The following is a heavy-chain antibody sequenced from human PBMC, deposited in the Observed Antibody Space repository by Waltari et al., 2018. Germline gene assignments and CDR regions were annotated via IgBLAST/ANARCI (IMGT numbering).Heavy chain of an antibody. Sequence: EVQLVESGGGVIPPGGSLRLSCPAPGFFVSPNYMSGVRQAPGKGLEWVSVIYNDGTKLYADSVKGRFTVSRDNSKNMVHLQMDSLRAEDTAVYYCATDGDGDCSLCLAQWGQGTLVTVSS. CDR1: GFFVSPNY. CDR3: ATDGDGDCSLCLAQ. D-gene: IGHD2-21*02. J-gene: IGHJ4*02. V-gene: IGHV3-53*01. CDR2: IYNDGTK.